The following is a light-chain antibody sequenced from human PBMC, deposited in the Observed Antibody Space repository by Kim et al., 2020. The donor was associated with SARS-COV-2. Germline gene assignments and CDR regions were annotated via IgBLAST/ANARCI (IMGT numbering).Light chain of an antibody. Sequence: DIQMTQSPSSLSASVGDRVTITCRASQGISNYLAWYQQKPGKVPKLLIYAASTLQSGVPSRFSGSGSGTDFTLTISSLQPEDVATYYCQKYNSAPPLWTFGQGTKVDIK. J-gene: IGKJ1*01. CDR3: QKYNSAPPLWT. V-gene: IGKV1-27*01. CDR2: AAS. CDR1: QGISNY.